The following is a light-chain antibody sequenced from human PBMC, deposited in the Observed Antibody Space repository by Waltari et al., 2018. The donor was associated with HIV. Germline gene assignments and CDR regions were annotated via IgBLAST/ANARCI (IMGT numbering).Light chain of an antibody. CDR2: GAS. Sequence: EIVMTQSPATLSVSPGERATLSCRASQTVIGNLAWYQQKPGQAPRLLVYGASARAAGVPARFTGSGSGTEFTLTISRLEPEDFAVYYCQQYGSSRRWTFGQGTKVEIK. CDR3: QQYGSSRRWT. J-gene: IGKJ1*01. CDR1: QTVIGN. V-gene: IGKV3-15*01.